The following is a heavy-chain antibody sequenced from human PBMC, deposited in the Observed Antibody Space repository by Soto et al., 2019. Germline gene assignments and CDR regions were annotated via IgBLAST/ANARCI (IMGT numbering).Heavy chain of an antibody. J-gene: IGHJ6*03. CDR1: GGSISSYY. V-gene: IGHV4-59*08. CDR2: IYYSGST. CDR3: ARHWREGGYCSSISCYASDSIPEDYYHYYMDV. D-gene: IGHD2-2*01. Sequence: TSETLSLTCTVSGGSISSYYWSWIRQPPGKGLEWIGYIYYSGSTNYNPSLKNRVTISVDTSKNQFSLKLSSVTAADTAVYYCARHWREGGYCSSISCYASDSIPEDYYHYYMDVWGKGTTVTVSS.